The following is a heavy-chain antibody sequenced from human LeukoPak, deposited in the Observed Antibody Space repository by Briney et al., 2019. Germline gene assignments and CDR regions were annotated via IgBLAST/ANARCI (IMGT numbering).Heavy chain of an antibody. V-gene: IGHV3-23*01. CDR2: VSGSGTST. D-gene: IGHD1-26*01. J-gene: IGHJ4*02. CDR1: GFTFTTSA. CDR3: ARWSENIVGATGYFDY. Sequence: GGSLRLSCAASGFTFTTSAMNWVRQAPGKGLEWVSGVSGSGTSTYYADSVKGRFTISRDNSKNTLYLQMNSLKASDTAMYYCARWSENIVGATGYFDYWGQGTLVTVSS.